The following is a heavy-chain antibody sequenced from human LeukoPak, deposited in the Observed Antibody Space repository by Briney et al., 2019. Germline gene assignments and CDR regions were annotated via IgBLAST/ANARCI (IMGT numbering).Heavy chain of an antibody. CDR3: ARRAEAGRYYYYYMDV. CDR1: GFTFDDYG. Sequence: GGSLRLSCAASGFTFDDYGMSWVRQAPGKGLEWVSGINWNGGSTGYADSVKGRFTISRDNAKNSLYLQMNSLRAEDTALYYCARRAEAGRYYYYYMDVWGKGTTVTVSS. CDR2: INWNGGST. V-gene: IGHV3-20*04. D-gene: IGHD6-19*01. J-gene: IGHJ6*03.